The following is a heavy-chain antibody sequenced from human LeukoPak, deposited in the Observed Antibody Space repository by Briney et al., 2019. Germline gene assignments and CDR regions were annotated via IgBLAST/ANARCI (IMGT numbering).Heavy chain of an antibody. J-gene: IGHJ6*02. D-gene: IGHD6-19*01. CDR3: ARTRFGYSSYYYYYYGMDV. CDR2: IIPIFGTA. Sequence: ASVKVSCKASGGTFSSYAISWVRQAPGQGLEWMGGIIPIFGTANYAQKFQGRVTITADESTSTAYMELSSLRSEDTAVYYCARTRFGYSSYYYYYYGMDVWGQGTTVTVS. V-gene: IGHV1-69*13. CDR1: GGTFSSYA.